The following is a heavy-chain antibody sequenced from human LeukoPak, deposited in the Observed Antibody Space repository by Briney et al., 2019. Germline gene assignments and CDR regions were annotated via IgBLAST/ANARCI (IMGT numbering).Heavy chain of an antibody. D-gene: IGHD3-16*01. CDR1: GFTVSSNY. Sequence: GGSLRLSCAASGFTVSSNYMSWVRQAPGKGLEWVSVIYSGGSTYYADSVKGRFTISRDNAKNSLYLQMSNLRAEDTAVYFCARGGGMDVWGQGATVTVSS. V-gene: IGHV3-53*01. CDR2: IYSGGST. CDR3: ARGGGMDV. J-gene: IGHJ6*02.